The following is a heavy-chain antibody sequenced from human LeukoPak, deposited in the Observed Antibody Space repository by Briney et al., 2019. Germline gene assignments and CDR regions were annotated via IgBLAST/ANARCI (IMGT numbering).Heavy chain of an antibody. CDR2: IYYSGST. Sequence: PSETLSLTCTVSGGSISSSSYYWVWIRQPPGKGLEWIGSIYYSGSTYYNPSLKSRVTISADTSKNQFSLKLSSVTAADTAVYFCARNRDSCSGGSCSSGYDYWGQGTLVTVSS. D-gene: IGHD2-15*01. V-gene: IGHV4-39*07. J-gene: IGHJ4*02. CDR1: GGSISSSSYY. CDR3: ARNRDSCSGGSCSSGYDY.